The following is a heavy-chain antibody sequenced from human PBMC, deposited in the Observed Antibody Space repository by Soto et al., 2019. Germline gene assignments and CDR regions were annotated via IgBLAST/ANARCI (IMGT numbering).Heavy chain of an antibody. CDR1: GVTFSSYG. V-gene: IGHV3-33*01. CDR2: IWYDGSNK. J-gene: IGHJ6*02. Sequence: PGGSTRLSCAASGVTFSSYGMHWVRQAPGKGLEWVAVIWYDGSNKYYADSVKGRFTISRDNSKNTLYLQMNSLRAEDTAVYYCARDTARAMVRIYYGMDVWGQGTTVTVSS. D-gene: IGHD3-10*01. CDR3: ARDTARAMVRIYYGMDV.